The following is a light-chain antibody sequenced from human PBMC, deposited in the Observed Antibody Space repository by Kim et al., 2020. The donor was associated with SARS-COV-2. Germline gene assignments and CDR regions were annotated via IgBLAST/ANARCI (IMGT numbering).Light chain of an antibody. V-gene: IGLV3-19*01. J-gene: IGLJ7*01. CDR3: NSRGSNDNVL. CDR2: GKN. CDR1: SLRSYY. Sequence: SSELTQDPAVSVALGQTVRITCQGDSLRSYYATWYQQKPGQAPIVVIYGKNNRPSGIQDRFSGSSSGDTASLTITGTQAGDEADYYCNSRGSNDNVLFGGGTQLTVL.